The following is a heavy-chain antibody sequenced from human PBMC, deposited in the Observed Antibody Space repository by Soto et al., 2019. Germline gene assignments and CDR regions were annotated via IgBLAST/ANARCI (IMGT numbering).Heavy chain of an antibody. CDR1: GFTFSSYS. D-gene: IGHD1-26*01. J-gene: IGHJ4*02. Sequence: PGGSLRLSCAASGFTFSSYSMNWVRQAPGKGLGWVSYISSSSSTIYYADSVKGRFTISRDNSKNTLYLQMNSLRADDTAVYYCAKVRGIVDPFDFWGQGALVTVSS. V-gene: IGHV3-48*01. CDR3: AKVRGIVDPFDF. CDR2: ISSSSSTI.